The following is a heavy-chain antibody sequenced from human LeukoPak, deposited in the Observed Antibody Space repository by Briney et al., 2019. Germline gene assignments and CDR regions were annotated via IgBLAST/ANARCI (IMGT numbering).Heavy chain of an antibody. CDR1: GYTFTSYD. CDR2: MNPNSGNT. Sequence: GASVKVSCKASGYTFTSYDINWVRQATGQGLEWMGWMNPNSGNTGYAQKFQGRVTMTRNTSISAAYMELSSLRSEDTAVYYCARRHCGGDCYTAEYFQHWGQGTLVTVSS. V-gene: IGHV1-8*01. J-gene: IGHJ1*01. CDR3: ARRHCGGDCYTAEYFQH. D-gene: IGHD2-21*02.